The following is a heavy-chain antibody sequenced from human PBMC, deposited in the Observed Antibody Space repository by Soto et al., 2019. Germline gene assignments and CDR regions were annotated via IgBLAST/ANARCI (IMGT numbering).Heavy chain of an antibody. Sequence: PGGSLRLSCAASGFTFSSYGMHWVRQAPGKGLEWVAVISYDGSNKYYADSVKGRFTISRDNSKNTLYLQMNSLRAEDTAVYYCAKDRARLPRLVPNYYYYGMDVWGQGTTVTSP. V-gene: IGHV3-30*18. CDR3: AKDRARLPRLVPNYYYYGMDV. CDR1: GFTFSSYG. J-gene: IGHJ6*02. D-gene: IGHD3-10*01. CDR2: ISYDGSNK.